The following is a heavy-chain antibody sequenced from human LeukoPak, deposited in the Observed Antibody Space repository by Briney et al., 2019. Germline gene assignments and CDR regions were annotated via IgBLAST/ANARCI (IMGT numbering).Heavy chain of an antibody. Sequence: GRSLRLSCVASGFPFDDYGMFWVRQSPGKGLEWVSSISWNSGIIDYADSVKGRFTISRDNAKNSLYLQTNSLRVEDTAFYYCAKDRFFYDSGSKANWGQGTLVTVSS. J-gene: IGHJ4*02. V-gene: IGHV3-9*01. D-gene: IGHD3-22*01. CDR3: AKDRFFYDSGSKAN. CDR1: GFPFDDYG. CDR2: ISWNSGII.